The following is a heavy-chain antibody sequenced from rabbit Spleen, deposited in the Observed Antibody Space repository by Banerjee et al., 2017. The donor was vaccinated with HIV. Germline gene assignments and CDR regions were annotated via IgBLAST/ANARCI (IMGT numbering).Heavy chain of an antibody. J-gene: IGHJ3*01. CDR2: IYGGSSGSP. CDR3: ARPAFLGGTVGYALTRLDL. CDR1: GFSFSGSYW. V-gene: IGHV1S45*01. Sequence: QEQLEESGGDLVKPEGSLTLTCTASGFSFSGSYWICWVRQAPGKGLEWIACIYGGSSGSPYYASWAKGRFTISRSTSLNTVTLQMTSLTAADTATYFCARPAFLGGTVGYALTRLDLWGPGTLVTVS. D-gene: IGHD6-1*01.